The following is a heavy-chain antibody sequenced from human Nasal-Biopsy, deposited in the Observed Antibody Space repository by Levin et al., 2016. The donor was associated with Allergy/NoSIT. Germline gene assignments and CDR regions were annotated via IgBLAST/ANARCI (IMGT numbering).Heavy chain of an antibody. V-gene: IGHV4-34*01. CDR1: GGPFYDYY. Sequence: SETLSLTCAVYGGPFYDYYWSWIRQPPGKGLEWIGEVSDSGSTNYNPSLKSRVTISVDTSKKQFSLKLRSVTAADTAVYYCARGPFEQQQLGRVAFDIWGQGTKVTVSS. CDR3: ARGPFEQQQLGRVAFDI. D-gene: IGHD6-13*01. CDR2: VSDSGST. J-gene: IGHJ3*02.